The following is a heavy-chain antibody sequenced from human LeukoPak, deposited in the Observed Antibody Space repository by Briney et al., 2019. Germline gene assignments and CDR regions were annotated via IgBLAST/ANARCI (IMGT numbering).Heavy chain of an antibody. CDR2: IYYSGST. Sequence: ASETLSLTCTVSGGSISSYYWSWIRQPPGKGLEWIGYIYYSGSTNYNPSLKSRVTISVDTSKNQFSLKLSSVTAADTAVYYCARLHLDSSGYYFDYWGQGTLVTVSS. CDR1: GGSISSYY. J-gene: IGHJ4*02. V-gene: IGHV4-59*01. CDR3: ARLHLDSSGYYFDY. D-gene: IGHD3-22*01.